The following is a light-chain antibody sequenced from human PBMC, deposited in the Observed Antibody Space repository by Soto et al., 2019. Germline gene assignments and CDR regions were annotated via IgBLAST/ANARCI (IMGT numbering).Light chain of an antibody. CDR1: QSVSSY. J-gene: IGKJ2*01. V-gene: IGKV3-11*01. CDR2: DAS. Sequence: EIVLTQSPATLSLSPGERATLSCRASQSVSSYLAWYQQKPGQAPRLLIYDASNRATGIPARFSGSGSGTDFTLTISSLGPEDFAVYYCQQRGSWPRTFGQGTKLEIK. CDR3: QQRGSWPRT.